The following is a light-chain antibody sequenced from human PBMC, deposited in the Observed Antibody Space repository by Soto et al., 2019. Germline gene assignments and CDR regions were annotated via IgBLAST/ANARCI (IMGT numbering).Light chain of an antibody. J-gene: IGKJ1*01. V-gene: IGKV3-20*01. Sequence: EIVMTQSPATLSVSPGERATLSCRASQSISSSYLAWYQQRPGQAPRLLIYGASSRATGIPDRFSGSGSGTEFTLTISRLEPEDFAVYYCQQYGSSSWTFGQGTMVDIK. CDR3: QQYGSSSWT. CDR1: QSISSSY. CDR2: GAS.